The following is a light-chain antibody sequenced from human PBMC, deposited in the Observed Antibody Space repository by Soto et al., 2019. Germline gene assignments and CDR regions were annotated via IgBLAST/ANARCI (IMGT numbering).Light chain of an antibody. Sequence: EVVMTQSPATLSVSPGERATLSCRASQSVSSSYLAWYQQKPGQAPRLVIYRASTRTTGIPARFSGSGSGTEFTLTINSLQSEDFAIYYCQQYNHWPITFGQGTRLEIK. J-gene: IGKJ5*01. CDR1: QSVSSSY. V-gene: IGKV3-15*01. CDR2: RAS. CDR3: QQYNHWPIT.